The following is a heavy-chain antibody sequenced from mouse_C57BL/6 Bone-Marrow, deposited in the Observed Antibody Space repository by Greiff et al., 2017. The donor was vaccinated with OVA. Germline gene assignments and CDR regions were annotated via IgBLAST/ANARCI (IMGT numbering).Heavy chain of an antibody. CDR2: IYPGNSDT. V-gene: IGHV1-5*01. J-gene: IGHJ4*01. CDR3: YLITTVVAPYAMDY. D-gene: IGHD1-1*01. CDR1: GYTFTSYW. Sequence: VQLKQSGTVLARPGASVKMSCKTSGYTFTSYWMHWVKQRPGQGLEWIGAIYPGNSDTSYNQKFKGKAKLTAVTSASTAYMELSSLTNEDSAVYYCYLITTVVAPYAMDYWGQGTSVTVSS.